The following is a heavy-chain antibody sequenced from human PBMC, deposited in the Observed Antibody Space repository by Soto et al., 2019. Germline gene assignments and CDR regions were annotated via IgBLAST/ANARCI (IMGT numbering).Heavy chain of an antibody. D-gene: IGHD5-18*01. CDR2: IIPIFGTA. CDR3: ARDPVTDTAMGYYYYGMDV. J-gene: IGHJ6*02. CDR1: GGTFSSYA. Sequence: QVQLVQSGAEVKKPGSSVKVSCKASGGTFSSYAISWVRQAPGQGLEWMGGIIPIFGTANYAQKFQGRVTITADESTSTAYMELSSLRSEDTAVYYCARDPVTDTAMGYYYYGMDVWGQGTTVTVSS. V-gene: IGHV1-69*01.